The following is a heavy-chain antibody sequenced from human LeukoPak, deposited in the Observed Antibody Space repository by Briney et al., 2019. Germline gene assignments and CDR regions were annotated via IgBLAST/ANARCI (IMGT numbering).Heavy chain of an antibody. CDR3: ARGIGIGFLDYAMDV. CDR2: ISNRDSTM. Sequence: GGSLRHSCAASGFTFSTYSMHWIRPATGKGLEFVSYISNRDSTMYHAAPVKGRFTISRDKARNSLYLQMNSLRVEDTAGYYCARGIGIGFLDYAMDVGGQGTTVTV. D-gene: IGHD3-3*02. CDR1: GFTFSTYS. V-gene: IGHV3-48*01. J-gene: IGHJ6*02.